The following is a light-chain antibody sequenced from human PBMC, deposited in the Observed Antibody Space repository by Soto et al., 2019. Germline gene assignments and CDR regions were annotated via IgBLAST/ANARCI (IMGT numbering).Light chain of an antibody. CDR1: SSDVGGYNY. J-gene: IGLJ1*01. CDR2: EVT. Sequence: QSVLTQPASVSGSPGQSITISCTGTSSDVGGYNYVSWYQQHPGKAPKLMISEVTNRPSGVSNRFSGSKSGNTASLTIPGLQAEDEADFYCSSYTSSSTLVVFGTGTKLTVL. V-gene: IGLV2-14*01. CDR3: SSYTSSSTLVV.